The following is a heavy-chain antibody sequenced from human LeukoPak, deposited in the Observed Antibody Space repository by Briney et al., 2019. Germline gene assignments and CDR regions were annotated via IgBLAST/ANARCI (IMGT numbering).Heavy chain of an antibody. J-gene: IGHJ4*02. V-gene: IGHV3-72*01. D-gene: IGHD6-19*01. CDR1: GFTFSDHY. CDR2: TRNKANSYTT. Sequence: GGSLRLSCAASGFTFSDHYMDWVRQAPGKGLEWVGRTRNKANSYTTEYAVSVKGRFTISRDDSKNSLYLQMNSLRAEDTAVYYCARDRLAVAGTSFDSWGQGTLVTVSS. CDR3: ARDRLAVAGTSFDS.